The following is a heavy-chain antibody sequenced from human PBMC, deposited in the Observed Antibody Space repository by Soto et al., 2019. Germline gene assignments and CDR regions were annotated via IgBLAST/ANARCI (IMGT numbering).Heavy chain of an antibody. CDR1: GFTFGDYA. D-gene: IGHD3-3*01. CDR3: SRGTTSFGVVITDY. J-gene: IGHJ4*02. V-gene: IGHV3-49*03. CDR2: IRSKGYGGTT. Sequence: PGGSLRLSCTASGFTFGDYAMSWFRQAPGKGLEWVGFIRSKGYGGTTEYAASVNARFTISRDDSKSIAYLQMNSLKTEDTAVYYCSRGTTSFGVVITDYWGQGALVTVSS.